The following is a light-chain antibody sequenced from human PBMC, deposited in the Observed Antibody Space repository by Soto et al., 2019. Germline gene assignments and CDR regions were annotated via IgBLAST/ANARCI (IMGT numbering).Light chain of an antibody. CDR3: QQSNTFPLT. J-gene: IGKJ4*01. CDR2: AAS. CDR1: QGVSTW. V-gene: IGKV1-12*01. Sequence: DIQVTQCPSSLSSSVVDRVTITCRASQGVSTWLAWYQQRPGKAPKLLIYAASTLQSGVPSRFSGSGSGTDFTLTISSLQPQDVATYYCQQSNTFPLTFGGGTKVDIK.